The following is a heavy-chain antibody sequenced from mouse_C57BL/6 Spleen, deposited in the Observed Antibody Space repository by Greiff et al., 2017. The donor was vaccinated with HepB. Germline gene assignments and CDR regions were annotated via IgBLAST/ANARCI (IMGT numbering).Heavy chain of an antibody. CDR2: IDPSDSYT. Sequence: VQLQQPGAELVMPGASVKLSCKASSYTFTSYWMHWVKQRPGQGLEWIGEIDPSDSYTNYNQKFKGKSTLTVDKSSSTAYMQLSSLTSEDSAVYYCARSDYDYSWFAYWGQGTLVTVSA. J-gene: IGHJ3*01. D-gene: IGHD2-4*01. CDR3: ARSDYDYSWFAY. CDR1: SYTFTSYW. V-gene: IGHV1-69*01.